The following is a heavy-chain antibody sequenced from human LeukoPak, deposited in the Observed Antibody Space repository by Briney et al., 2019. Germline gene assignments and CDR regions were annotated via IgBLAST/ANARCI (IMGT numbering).Heavy chain of an antibody. CDR1: GYTFNGYY. D-gene: IGHD3-10*01. CDR2: INPNSGGT. CDR3: ALIGDHAWFDP. J-gene: IGHJ5*02. V-gene: IGHV1-2*02. Sequence: ASVKVSCKASGYTFNGYYMFWVRQAPGQGLEWMGWINPNSGGTNYAQEFQGRVTMTMDTSISTAYMELSTLRSDDTAVYYCALIGDHAWFDPWGQGTLVTVSS.